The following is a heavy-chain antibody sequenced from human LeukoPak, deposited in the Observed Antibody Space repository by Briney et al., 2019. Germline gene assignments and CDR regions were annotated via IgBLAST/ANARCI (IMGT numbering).Heavy chain of an antibody. CDR1: GYTFTGYY. Sequence: ASVEVSCKASGYTFTGYYMHWVRQAPGQGLGWMGWINPSSGGTNYAQKFQGRVTMTRDTSISTAYMELSRLRSDDTAVYYCARGEGYGGIYGMDVWGQGTTVTVSS. J-gene: IGHJ6*02. V-gene: IGHV1-2*02. CDR3: ARGEGYGGIYGMDV. D-gene: IGHD4-23*01. CDR2: INPSSGGT.